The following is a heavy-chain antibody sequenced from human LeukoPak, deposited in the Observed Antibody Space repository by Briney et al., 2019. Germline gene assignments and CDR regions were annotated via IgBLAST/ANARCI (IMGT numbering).Heavy chain of an antibody. D-gene: IGHD5-18*01. CDR1: GGSISSYY. V-gene: IGHV4-59*01. J-gene: IGHJ3*02. CDR3: ARDLGVMVRAFDI. Sequence: SETLSLTCTVSGGSISSYYWSWIRQPPGKRLEWIGYIYYSGSTSYNPSLKSRVTISVDTSKNQISLKLSSVTAADTAVYYCARDLGVMVRAFDIWGRGTMVTVSS. CDR2: IYYSGST.